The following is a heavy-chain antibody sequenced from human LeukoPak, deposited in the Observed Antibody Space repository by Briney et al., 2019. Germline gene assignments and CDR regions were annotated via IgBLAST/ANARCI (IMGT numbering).Heavy chain of an antibody. CDR1: GYTLTELS. V-gene: IGHV1-3*01. J-gene: IGHJ4*02. Sequence: ASVKVSCKVSGYTLTELSMHWVRQAPGQRLEWMGWINAGNGNTKYSQKFQGRVTITRDTSASTAYMELSSLRSEDTAVYYCARDSNIVVVVAYYFDYWGQGTLVTVSS. CDR3: ARDSNIVVVVAYYFDY. D-gene: IGHD2-15*01. CDR2: INAGNGNT.